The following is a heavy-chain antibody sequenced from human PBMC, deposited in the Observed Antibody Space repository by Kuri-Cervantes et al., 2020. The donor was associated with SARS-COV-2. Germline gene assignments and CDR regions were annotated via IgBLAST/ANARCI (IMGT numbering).Heavy chain of an antibody. CDR3: ARDRAGVHDY. CDR2: ISYDGSNT. Sequence: GGSLRLSCAASGFTFSSYAIHWVRQAPGKGLEWVAIISYDGSNTYYADSVKGRFTISRDNSKNTLYLQMNSLRTEDTAIYYCARDRAGVHDYWGQGTLVTVSS. CDR1: GFTFSSYA. V-gene: IGHV3-30-3*01. J-gene: IGHJ4*02. D-gene: IGHD2-21*01.